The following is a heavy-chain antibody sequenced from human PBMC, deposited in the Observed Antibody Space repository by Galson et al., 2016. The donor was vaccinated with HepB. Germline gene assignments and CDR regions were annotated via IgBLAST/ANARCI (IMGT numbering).Heavy chain of an antibody. CDR1: GFTVSSSY. J-gene: IGHJ4*02. Sequence: SLRLSCAASGFTVSSSYMSWVRQAPGKGLEWVSVIYSGGSTYYADSVKGRFTISRDNSKNTLYLQMNSLKAEDRAVYYFARDKGYSNGWSDWGQGTLVTVSS. V-gene: IGHV3-53*01. CDR2: IYSGGST. CDR3: ARDKGYSNGWSD. D-gene: IGHD6-19*01.